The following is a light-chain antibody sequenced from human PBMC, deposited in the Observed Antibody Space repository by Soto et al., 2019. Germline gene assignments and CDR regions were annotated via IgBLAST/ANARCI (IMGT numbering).Light chain of an antibody. V-gene: IGKV1-39*01. CDR3: QQSYSTPPWT. Sequence: DIQMTQSPSSLSASVGGRVTITCRASQSISSYLNWYQQKPGNAPKLLIYAASSLQSGVPSRFSGSGSGTDFTLTISSLQPEDFATYYCQQSYSTPPWTFGQGTKVEIK. CDR1: QSISSY. J-gene: IGKJ1*01. CDR2: AAS.